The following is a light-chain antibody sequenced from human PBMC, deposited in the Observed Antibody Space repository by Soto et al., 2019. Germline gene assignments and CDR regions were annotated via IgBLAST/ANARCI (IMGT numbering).Light chain of an antibody. CDR2: DAS. J-gene: IGKJ5*01. CDR1: QSISSW. CDR3: QQYNSYSPKIT. V-gene: IGKV1-5*01. Sequence: DIQMTQSPSTLSASVGDRVTITCRASQSISSWLAWYQQKPGKAPKLLIYDASSLESGVPSRFSGIGSGTEFTLTISSLQPDDVATYYCQQYNSYSPKITFGQGTRLEIK.